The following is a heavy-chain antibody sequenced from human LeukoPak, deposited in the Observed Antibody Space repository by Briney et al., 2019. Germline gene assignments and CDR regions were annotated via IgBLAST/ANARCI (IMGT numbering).Heavy chain of an antibody. J-gene: IGHJ4*02. Sequence: GESLKISCKASGYSFTDYWIVWVRQMPGKGLEWMGAIHPGDSDTRYSPSLDGQVTISADKSVSTTYLQWSSLQASDTAMYYCARPSSLYGGTSEDYWGQGTLVTVSS. CDR1: GYSFTDYW. D-gene: IGHD4-23*01. CDR2: IHPGDSDT. CDR3: ARPSSLYGGTSEDY. V-gene: IGHV5-51*01.